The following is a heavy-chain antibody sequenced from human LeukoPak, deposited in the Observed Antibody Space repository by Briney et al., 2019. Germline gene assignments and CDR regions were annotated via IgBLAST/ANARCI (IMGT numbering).Heavy chain of an antibody. V-gene: IGHV3-23*01. D-gene: IGHD1-26*01. J-gene: IGHJ4*02. CDR2: ISGSGGST. CDR1: GFTFSSYS. CDR3: ASPHRGVVGHSYFDY. Sequence: PGGSLRLSCAASGFTFSSYSMNWVRQAPGKGLEWVSAISGSGGSTYYADSVKGRFTISRDNSKNTLYLQMNSLRAEDTAVYYCASPHRGVVGHSYFDYWGQGTLVTVSS.